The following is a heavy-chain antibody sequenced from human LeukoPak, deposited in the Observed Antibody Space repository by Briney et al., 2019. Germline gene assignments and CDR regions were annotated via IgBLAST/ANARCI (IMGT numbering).Heavy chain of an antibody. V-gene: IGHV3-30*02. D-gene: IGHD6-25*01. CDR1: GLTFSSYG. Sequence: GGSLRLSCAASGLTFSSYGMQWVRHAPSKWLEWVAYFRNDGKTNSYIDSVKGRFTVSRDNTKYTLFLPLNRLRADATSLYCCAKGQLSGSTSSGSFDSGGRGTRVAVSS. CDR3: AKGQLSGSTSSGSFDS. J-gene: IGHJ4*02. CDR2: FRNDGKTN.